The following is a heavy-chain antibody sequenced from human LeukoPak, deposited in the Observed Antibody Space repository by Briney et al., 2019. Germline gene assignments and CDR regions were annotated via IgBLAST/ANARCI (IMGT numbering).Heavy chain of an antibody. CDR3: ARDSPRAPYGMDV. CDR2: INPNSGGT. V-gene: IGHV1-2*04. CDR1: GYTFTGYY. Sequence: ASVKVSCKASGYTFTGYYMHWVRQAPGQGLEWMGWINPNSGGTNYAQKFQGWVTMTRDTSISTAYMELSRLRSDDTAVYYCARDSPRAPYGMDVWGQGTTVTVSS. J-gene: IGHJ6*02.